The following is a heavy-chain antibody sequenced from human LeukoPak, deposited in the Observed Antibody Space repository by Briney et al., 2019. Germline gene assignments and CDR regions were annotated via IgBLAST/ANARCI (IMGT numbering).Heavy chain of an antibody. D-gene: IGHD3-9*01. J-gene: IGHJ4*02. CDR1: GGSISSYY. Sequence: PSETLSLTCTVSGGSISSYYWSWIRQPPGKGLEWIGYIYYSGSTNYNPSLKSRVTISVDTSKNQFSLKLSSVTAADTAVYYCARGGGGLRYFDWSSTGAVYFDYWGQGTLVTVSS. CDR3: ARGGGGLRYFDWSSTGAVYFDY. CDR2: IYYSGST. V-gene: IGHV4-59*01.